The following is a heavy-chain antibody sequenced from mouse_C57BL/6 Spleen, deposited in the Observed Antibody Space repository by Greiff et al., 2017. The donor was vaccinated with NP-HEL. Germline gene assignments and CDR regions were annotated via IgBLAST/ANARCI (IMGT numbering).Heavy chain of an antibody. Sequence: EVQLQQSGAELVRPGASVKLSCTASGFNIKDDYMHWVKQRPEQGLEWIGWIDPENGDTEYASKFQGKATITADTSSNTAYLQLSSLTSEDTAVYYCTTWRNEYPWGQGTLVTVSA. CDR3: TTWRNEYP. CDR2: IDPENGDT. CDR1: GFNIKDDY. D-gene: IGHD5-1*01. V-gene: IGHV14-4*01. J-gene: IGHJ3*01.